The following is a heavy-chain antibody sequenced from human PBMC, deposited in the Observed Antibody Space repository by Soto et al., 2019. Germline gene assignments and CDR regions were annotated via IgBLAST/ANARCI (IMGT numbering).Heavy chain of an antibody. CDR3: AKQYRGNYWGSDGFDI. V-gene: IGHV3-23*01. J-gene: IGHJ3*02. Sequence: PGGSLRLSCAASGFTFSTYAMSWVRQAPGKGLQWVSVIRGGGDGTSYADSVKGRFTISRDNSRNTLYLQMSALRAEDTAVYYCAKQYRGNYWGSDGFDIWGQGTMVTVSS. CDR2: IRGGGDGT. D-gene: IGHD1-26*01. CDR1: GFTFSTYA.